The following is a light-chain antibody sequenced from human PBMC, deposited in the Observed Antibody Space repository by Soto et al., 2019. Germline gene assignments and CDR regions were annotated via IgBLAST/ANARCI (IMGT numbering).Light chain of an antibody. Sequence: ETVMTQSPATLSVSPGERATLSCRASQSVSSNLAWYQQKPGQAPRLLIYGASTRATGIPVRFSGSGSGTGFTLTISSLQSEDFAVYYCQHYNNWPLTFGGGTKVEIK. CDR2: GAS. V-gene: IGKV3-15*01. CDR1: QSVSSN. J-gene: IGKJ4*01. CDR3: QHYNNWPLT.